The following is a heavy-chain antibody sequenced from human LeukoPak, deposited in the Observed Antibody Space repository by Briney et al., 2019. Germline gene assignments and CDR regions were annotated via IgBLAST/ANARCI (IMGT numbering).Heavy chain of an antibody. CDR1: GYTFTNDG. V-gene: IGHV1-18*01. Sequence: ASVKVSCKASGYTFTNDGVSWVRQAPGQGLEWVGWISNFNRNMHSAPKFQGRVTITTDTSTSTAYMELRSLTSDDTAVYFCARDERAVTAGGEYYFDYWGQGTLVTVSS. CDR3: ARDERAVTAGGEYYFDY. J-gene: IGHJ4*02. D-gene: IGHD2-21*01. CDR2: ISNFNRNM.